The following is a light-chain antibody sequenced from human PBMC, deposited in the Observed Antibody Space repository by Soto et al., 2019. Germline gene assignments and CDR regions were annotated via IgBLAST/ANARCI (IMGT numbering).Light chain of an antibody. Sequence: ELVLTQSPGTLSLSPGEGATLSCRASQSVSSSYLAWYQQKPGQAPRLLIYDASSRATGIPDRFSGSGSGTDFTLTISRLEPEDFAVYYCQRYGSLPYTFGQGTKVDIK. J-gene: IGKJ2*01. CDR1: QSVSSSY. CDR3: QRYGSLPYT. CDR2: DAS. V-gene: IGKV3-20*01.